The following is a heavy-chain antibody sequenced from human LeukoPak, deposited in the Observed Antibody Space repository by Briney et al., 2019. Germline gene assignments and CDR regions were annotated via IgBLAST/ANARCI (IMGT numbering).Heavy chain of an antibody. CDR2: IYYSGST. V-gene: IGHV4-59*01. CDR3: ARDSPPDY. J-gene: IGHJ4*02. Sequence: SETLSLTCTVSGGSISSYYWSWIRQPPGQGLEWIGYIYYSGSTNYNPSLKSRVTISVDTSKNQFSLKLSSVTASDTAVYYCARDSPPDYWGQGTLVTVSS. CDR1: GGSISSYY.